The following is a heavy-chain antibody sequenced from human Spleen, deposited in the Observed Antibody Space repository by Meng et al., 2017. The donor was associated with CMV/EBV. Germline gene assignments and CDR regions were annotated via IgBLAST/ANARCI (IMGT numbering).Heavy chain of an antibody. Sequence: GESLKISCVASGFTFDSYAMNWVRQAPGKGLAWVAVIGIDGSNKQYADSVNGRSTISRDNSKRTLALQMSSLRADDTAVDYCARSWLVDRPYFDYWGQGTLVTVSS. D-gene: IGHD5-12*01. CDR2: IGIDGSNK. J-gene: IGHJ4*02. CDR3: ARSWLVDRPYFDY. V-gene: IGHV3-30*04. CDR1: GFTFDSYA.